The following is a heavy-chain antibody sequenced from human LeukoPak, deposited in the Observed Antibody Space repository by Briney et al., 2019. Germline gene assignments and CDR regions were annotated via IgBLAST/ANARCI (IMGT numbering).Heavy chain of an antibody. CDR2: IYPSDSDT. CDR1: GYTFTNYW. V-gene: IGHV5-51*01. Sequence: GESLKISCKGSGYTFTNYWIGWVRQMPGKGLEWMGSIYPSDSDTKYSPSFQGQVTISADKSITTAYLQWSSLEASDSAMYYCARLIPGYSLFDYWGQGTLVTVSS. J-gene: IGHJ4*02. D-gene: IGHD5-18*01. CDR3: ARLIPGYSLFDY.